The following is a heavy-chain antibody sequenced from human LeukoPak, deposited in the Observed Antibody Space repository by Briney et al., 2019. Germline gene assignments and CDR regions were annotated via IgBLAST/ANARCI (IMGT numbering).Heavy chain of an antibody. CDR3: AREAGITMVRGGRSLDY. J-gene: IGHJ4*02. Sequence: SVKLSCKASGGTFSSYASSWVRQAPGQGLELVGGRIPSFGTANCAQKFQGRVTITADESTRTAHMELSSLRSEATAVYYCAREAGITMVRGGRSLDYWGQGTLVTVSS. D-gene: IGHD3-10*01. CDR1: GGTFSSYA. CDR2: RIPSFGTA. V-gene: IGHV1-69*13.